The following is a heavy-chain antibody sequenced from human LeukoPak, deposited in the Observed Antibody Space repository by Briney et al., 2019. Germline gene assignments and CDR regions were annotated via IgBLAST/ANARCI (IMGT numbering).Heavy chain of an antibody. D-gene: IGHD3-9*01. Sequence: PSETLSLTCTVSGGSISSHYWTWIRQPPGKGLDWIGNIYHSGSTNYNPSLKSRVTISVDTSKNQFSLKLSSVTAADTGVYYCARVPLSYDVLTGYPSPYNYYGMDVWGQGTTVTVSS. V-gene: IGHV4-59*11. CDR3: ARVPLSYDVLTGYPSPYNYYGMDV. CDR1: GGSISSHY. CDR2: IYHSGST. J-gene: IGHJ6*01.